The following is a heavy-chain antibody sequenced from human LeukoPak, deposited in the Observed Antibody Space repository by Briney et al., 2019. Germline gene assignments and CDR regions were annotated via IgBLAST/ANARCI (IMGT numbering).Heavy chain of an antibody. CDR1: GGSISSSY. Sequence: PSETLSLTCTVSGGSISSSYWSWIRQPPGKGLEWIGHIYYSGSTNYNPSLKSRVTISVDTSKNQFSLKLSSVTAADTAVYYCARRAPYYDTSAYYGMHAFDIWGQRTMVTVSS. CDR3: ARRAPYYDTSAYYGMHAFDI. J-gene: IGHJ3*02. V-gene: IGHV4-59*01. D-gene: IGHD3-22*01. CDR2: IYYSGST.